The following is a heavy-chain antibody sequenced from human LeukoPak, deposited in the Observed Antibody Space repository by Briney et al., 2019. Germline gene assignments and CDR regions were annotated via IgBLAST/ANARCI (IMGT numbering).Heavy chain of an antibody. D-gene: IGHD3-3*01. CDR3: AREGSFDYDFWSIDY. CDR1: GYSFTGNA. CDR2: INPGNGNT. V-gene: IGHV1-3*01. J-gene: IGHJ4*02. Sequence: ASVKVSCKASGYSFTGNAMHWVRQAPGQRLEWMGWINPGNGNTEYSQKFQGRVTISRDTSASTAYMELSSLGSEDTAVYYCAREGSFDYDFWSIDYWGQGTLVTVSS.